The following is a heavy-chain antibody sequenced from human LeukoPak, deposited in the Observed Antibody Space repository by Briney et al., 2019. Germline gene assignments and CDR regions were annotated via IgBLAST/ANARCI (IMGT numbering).Heavy chain of an antibody. CDR2: ISAYNGNT. CDR1: GYSFTSYH. V-gene: IGHV1-18*04. J-gene: IGHJ4*02. CDR3: ARVFYYYDSSDYEDY. Sequence: ASVKVSCKASGYSFTSYHMHWVRQAPGQGLEWMGWISAYNGNTNYAQKLQGRVTMTTDTSTSTAYMELRSLRSDDTAVYYCARVFYYYDSSDYEDYWGQGTLVTVSS. D-gene: IGHD3-22*01.